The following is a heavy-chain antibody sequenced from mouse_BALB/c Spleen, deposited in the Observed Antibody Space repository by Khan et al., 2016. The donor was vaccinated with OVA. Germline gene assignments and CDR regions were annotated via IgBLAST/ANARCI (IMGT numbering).Heavy chain of an antibody. CDR3: ARAFFIGAWFAY. Sequence: VQLQESGPGLVAPSQTLSITCTVSGFSLSNYGVHWVSQPPGRGLEWLGGIWAGGSTNHNLAHTARLSICKDVSKRQVVLLLNSLQTDDPAMYYCARAFFIGAWFAYCGQGILVTVSA. CDR1: GFSLSNYG. D-gene: IGHD1-1*01. J-gene: IGHJ3*01. CDR2: IWAGGST. V-gene: IGHV2-9*02.